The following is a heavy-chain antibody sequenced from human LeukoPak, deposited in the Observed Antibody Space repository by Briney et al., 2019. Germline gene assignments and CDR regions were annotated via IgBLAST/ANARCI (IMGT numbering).Heavy chain of an antibody. Sequence: ASVKVSCKASGYIFTSYGISWVRQAPGQGLEWRGWISAYKGNTYYAQKLQGRVTMTTDTSTSTAYMELRSLRPDDTAVYYCARDLYYYDSSTYSDIFDIWAKGQWSPSPQ. CDR1: GYIFTSYG. D-gene: IGHD3-22*01. CDR2: ISAYKGNT. CDR3: ARDLYYYDSSTYSDIFDI. V-gene: IGHV1-18*01. J-gene: IGHJ3*02.